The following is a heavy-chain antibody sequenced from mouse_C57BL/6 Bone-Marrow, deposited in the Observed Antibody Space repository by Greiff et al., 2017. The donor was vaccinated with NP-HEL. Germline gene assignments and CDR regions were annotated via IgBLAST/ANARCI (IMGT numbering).Heavy chain of an antibody. D-gene: IGHD3-2*02. CDR2: INPRDGST. J-gene: IGHJ2*01. V-gene: IGHV1-78*01. CDR3: ARRQLRSSLYYFDY. CDR1: GYTFTDHT. Sequence: QVQLQQSDAELVKPGASVKISCKVSGYTFTDHTIHWMKQRPEQGLEWIGDINPRDGSTKYNEKFKGKATLTADKSSSTAYMELNSLTCEDSAVYFCARRQLRSSLYYFDYWGQGTTRTVSS.